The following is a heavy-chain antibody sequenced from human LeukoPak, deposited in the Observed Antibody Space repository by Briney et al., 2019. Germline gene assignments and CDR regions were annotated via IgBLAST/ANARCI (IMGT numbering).Heavy chain of an antibody. CDR2: IIPSLDIP. J-gene: IGHJ4*02. D-gene: IGHD1-26*01. V-gene: IGHV1-69*04. CDR1: GDTFSRYA. Sequence: GASVKVSCKASGDTFSRYAISWVRQAPGQGLEWMGRIIPSLDIPNYPQKFQGRVVITADKSTSTAYMEVRSLGSEDTAVYYCARSVGGATTPRFDYWGQGTLVTVSS. CDR3: ARSVGGATTPRFDY.